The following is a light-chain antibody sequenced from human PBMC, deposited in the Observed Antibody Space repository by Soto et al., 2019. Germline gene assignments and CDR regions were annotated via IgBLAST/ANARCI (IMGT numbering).Light chain of an antibody. V-gene: IGKV1-39*01. CDR1: QSISNY. CDR2: AAS. J-gene: IGKJ4*01. CDR3: QQSHSTPPS. Sequence: DIQMTQSPSSLSASVGDRVTITCRASQSISNYLNWYQQKPGKAPKLLIYAASSLQSGVPSRFSGSGSGTDFTLTISSLQPEDFATYYCQQSHSTPPSFGGGTKVEIK.